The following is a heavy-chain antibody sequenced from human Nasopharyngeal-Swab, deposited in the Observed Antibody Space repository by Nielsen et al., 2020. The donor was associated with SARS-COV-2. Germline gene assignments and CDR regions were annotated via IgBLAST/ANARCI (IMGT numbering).Heavy chain of an antibody. D-gene: IGHD3-3*01. CDR3: ARVSLYNLWSGTNWFDP. V-gene: IGHV1-3*01. CDR1: GYTFTSYA. J-gene: IGHJ5*02. CDR2: INVDNGNT. Sequence: AWAKVSCKASGYTFTSYAIHWVHQAAVQRLEWMGWINVDNGNTKYSQKFQGRVTITRDTSASTAYMELSSLRSEDTAVYYCARVSLYNLWSGTNWFDPWGQGTLVTVSS.